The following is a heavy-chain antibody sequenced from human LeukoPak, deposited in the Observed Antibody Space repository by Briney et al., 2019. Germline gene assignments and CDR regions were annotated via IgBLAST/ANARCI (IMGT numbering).Heavy chain of an antibody. Sequence: GGSLRLFCAASGFTFSSYWMQWVRQAPGKGLVWVSRINSDGSSTSYADSVKGRFTISRDNAKNTLYLQMNSLRAEDTAVYYCVRYCSSTSCYTGLDYWGQGTLVTVSS. D-gene: IGHD2-2*02. V-gene: IGHV3-74*01. CDR1: GFTFSSYW. CDR2: INSDGSST. J-gene: IGHJ4*02. CDR3: VRYCSSTSCYTGLDY.